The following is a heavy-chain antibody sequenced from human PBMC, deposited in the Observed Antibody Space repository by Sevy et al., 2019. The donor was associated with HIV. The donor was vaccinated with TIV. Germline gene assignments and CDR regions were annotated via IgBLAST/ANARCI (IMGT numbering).Heavy chain of an antibody. CDR2: INPNSGGT. CDR1: GYTFTGYY. Sequence: ASVKVSCKASGYTFTGYYMHWVRQAPGQGLEWMERINPNSGGTNYAQKFQGRVTMTRDTSISTAYMELSRLRSDDTAVYYCATAERYCSGGSCYSHWFDPWGQGTLVTVSS. J-gene: IGHJ5*02. D-gene: IGHD2-15*01. V-gene: IGHV1-2*06. CDR3: ATAERYCSGGSCYSHWFDP.